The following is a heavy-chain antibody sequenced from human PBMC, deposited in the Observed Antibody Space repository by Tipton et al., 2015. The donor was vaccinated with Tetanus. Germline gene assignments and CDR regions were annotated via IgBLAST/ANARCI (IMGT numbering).Heavy chain of an antibody. J-gene: IGHJ4*02. D-gene: IGHD2-15*01. CDR2: INHSGST. CDR1: GGSFSGYY. V-gene: IGHV4-34*01. Sequence: TLSLTCAVSGGSFSGYYWTWVRQPPGKGLEWIGEINHSGSTNYNPSLKSRVTISVDTSKNQVSLNVTSVTGADTAVYYCARRQRLVAKFDHWGQGALVTVSS. CDR3: ARRQRLVAKFDH.